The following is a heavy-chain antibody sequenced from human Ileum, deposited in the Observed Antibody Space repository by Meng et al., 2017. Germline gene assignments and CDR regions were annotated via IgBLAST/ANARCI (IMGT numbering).Heavy chain of an antibody. V-gene: IGHV3-7*01. D-gene: IGHD1-1*01. CDR2: IKQDGSEE. CDR3: VRWVQIDY. J-gene: IGHJ4*01. Sequence: GGSLRLSCAASGFTFTNYGMNWVRQAPGKGLEWVAKIKQDGSEEFYVDSVKGRFSISRDNAKKALYLQMTSLRAEDTAVYYCVRWVQIDYWGRGTLVTVSS. CDR1: GFTFTNYG.